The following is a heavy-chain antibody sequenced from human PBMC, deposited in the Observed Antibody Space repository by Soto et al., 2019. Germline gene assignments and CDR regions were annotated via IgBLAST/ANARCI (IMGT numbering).Heavy chain of an antibody. J-gene: IGHJ5*02. Sequence: EVQLLDSGGALVQPGGSLRLSCAASGFMFSCCAMSWVRQAPGKGLEWVSTIHGDGDYSHYTDSVEGRFNISRDNSRKPLHLQKTSVRADDSAIYYWAKDGGAGDDPSGQG. V-gene: IGHV3-23*01. CDR3: AKDGGAGDDP. CDR2: IHGDGDYS. D-gene: IGHD7-27*01. CDR1: GFMFSCCA.